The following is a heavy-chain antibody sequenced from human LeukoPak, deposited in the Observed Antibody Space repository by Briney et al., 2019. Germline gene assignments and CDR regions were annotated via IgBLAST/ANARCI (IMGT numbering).Heavy chain of an antibody. J-gene: IGHJ3*02. D-gene: IGHD3-22*01. V-gene: IGHV1-69*13. Sequence: GASVKVSCKASGGTFISYAISWVRQAPGQGLEWMGGIIPIFTTANYAQKFQGRVTITADESTSTAYMELSSLRSEDTAVYYCAREYYYDSSGYYGSAFDIWGQGTMVTVSS. CDR2: IIPIFTTA. CDR3: AREYYYDSSGYYGSAFDI. CDR1: GGTFISYA.